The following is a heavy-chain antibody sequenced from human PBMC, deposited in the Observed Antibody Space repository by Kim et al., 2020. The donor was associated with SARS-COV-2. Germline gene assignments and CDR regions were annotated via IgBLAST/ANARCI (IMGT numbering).Heavy chain of an antibody. Sequence: SETLSLTCTVSGGSISSSSYYWGWIRQPPGKGLEWIGSIYYSGSTYYNPSLKSRVTISVDTSKNQFSLKLSSVTAADTAVYYCARRLLVSRRQYETYTSSSSDEYWGQGTLVTVSS. CDR2: IYYSGST. CDR3: ARRLLVSRRQYETYTSSSSDEY. D-gene: IGHD6-6*01. V-gene: IGHV4-39*01. J-gene: IGHJ4*02. CDR1: GGSISSSSYY.